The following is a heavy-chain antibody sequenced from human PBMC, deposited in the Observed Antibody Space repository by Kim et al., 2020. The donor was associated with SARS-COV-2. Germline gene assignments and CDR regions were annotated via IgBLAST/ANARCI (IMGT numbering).Heavy chain of an antibody. D-gene: IGHD6-13*01. Sequence: GTANYAQKFQGRVTITADESTSTAYMELSSLRSEDTAVYYCAREKGGSSYWGQGTLVTVSS. V-gene: IGHV1-69*01. J-gene: IGHJ4*02. CDR2: GTA. CDR3: AREKGGSSY.